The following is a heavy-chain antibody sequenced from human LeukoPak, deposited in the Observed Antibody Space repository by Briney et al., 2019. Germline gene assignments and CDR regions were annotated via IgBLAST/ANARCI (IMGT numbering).Heavy chain of an antibody. V-gene: IGHV3-21*01. CDR2: ISSSSYI. J-gene: IGHJ4*02. D-gene: IGHD1-26*01. Sequence: GGSLRLSCAASGFIFSSYSMNWVRQTPGKGLEWVSSISSSSYIYYTDSVKGRFTISRDDAKNSLYLQMNSLRAEDTGVYYCARGYSGSSGPYWGQGTLVTVSS. CDR1: GFIFSSYS. CDR3: ARGYSGSSGPY.